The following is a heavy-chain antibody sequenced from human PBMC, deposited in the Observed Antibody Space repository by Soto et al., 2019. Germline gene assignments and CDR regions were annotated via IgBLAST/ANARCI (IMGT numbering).Heavy chain of an antibody. Sequence: EVQLVVSGGGLVQSGRSLRLSCAASGFTFDDYAMHWVRQAPGKGLERVSSISWNSGSIAYADSVKGRFTISRDNAKNSLCLQRSSLRPEDTALYYWAKALDYGSSGYYYFDYWGQGTLVTVSS. J-gene: IGHJ4*02. V-gene: IGHV3-9*01. CDR1: GFTFDDYA. CDR3: AKALDYGSSGYYYFDY. D-gene: IGHD3-22*01. CDR2: ISWNSGSI.